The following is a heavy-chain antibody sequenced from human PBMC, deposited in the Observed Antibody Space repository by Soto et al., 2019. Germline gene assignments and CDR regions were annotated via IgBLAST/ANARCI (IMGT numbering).Heavy chain of an antibody. CDR3: AREGSGYNF. Sequence: SVKVSFKASGGSFSNFGISWVRQAPGQGLEWMGGIVPVFGRPNYAQRFRGRLTITADESTSTGYMELISLRSDDTAVYYCAREGSGYNFWGQRTQVTVSS. J-gene: IGHJ4*02. CDR1: GGSFSNFG. CDR2: IVPVFGRP. D-gene: IGHD5-12*01. V-gene: IGHV1-69*13.